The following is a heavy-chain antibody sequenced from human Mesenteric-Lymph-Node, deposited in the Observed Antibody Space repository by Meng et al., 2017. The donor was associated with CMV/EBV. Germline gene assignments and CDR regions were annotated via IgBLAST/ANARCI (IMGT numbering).Heavy chain of an antibody. J-gene: IGHJ4*02. CDR1: GGSSSSGGYY. CDR2: VYYSGST. D-gene: IGHD1/OR15-1a*01. Sequence: VYGGSSSSGGYYWRWISQHPGKGLEWIGYVYYSGSTYYNPSLKSRVTISVDTSKNQFSLTLSSVTAADTAVYYCARDSNTRGLTIDYWGQGTLVTVSS. CDR3: ARDSNTRGLTIDY. V-gene: IGHV4-31*02.